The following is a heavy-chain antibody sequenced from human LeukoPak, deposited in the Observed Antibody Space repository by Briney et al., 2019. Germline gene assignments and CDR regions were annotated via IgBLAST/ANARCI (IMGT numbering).Heavy chain of an antibody. CDR3: ARVGGTAAAGGVY. V-gene: IGHV3-30-3*01. J-gene: IGHJ4*02. CDR1: GFTFSSYA. D-gene: IGHD6-13*01. Sequence: PGRSLRLSCAASGFTFSSYAMHWIRQAPGKGLEWVAVISYDGSNKYYADSVKGRFTISRDNSKNTLYLQMNSLRAEDTAVYYCARVGGTAAAGGVYWGQGTLVTVSS. CDR2: ISYDGSNK.